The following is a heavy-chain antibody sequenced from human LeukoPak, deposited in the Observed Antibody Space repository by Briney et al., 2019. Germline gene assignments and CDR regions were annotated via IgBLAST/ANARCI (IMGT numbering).Heavy chain of an antibody. J-gene: IGHJ4*02. D-gene: IGHD6-25*01. CDR2: IKEDGSEK. CDR1: RFTSSNYW. V-gene: IGHV3-7*02. Sequence: PGGSLRPSCAAARFTSSNYWMGWVRQAPGKGLEWVANIKEDGSEKYYVDSVKGRFTISRDNAKKSLHLQMNSLRAEDTAVYYCARGRRLGLNTYCFDYWGQGTLVTVSS. CDR3: ARGRRLGLNTYCFDY.